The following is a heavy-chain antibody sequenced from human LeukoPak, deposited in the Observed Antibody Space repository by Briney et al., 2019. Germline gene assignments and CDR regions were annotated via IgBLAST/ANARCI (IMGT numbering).Heavy chain of an antibody. D-gene: IGHD6-6*01. CDR2: IIPIFGTA. CDR3: ARLPTIAARPVDY. V-gene: IGHV1-69*13. CDR1: GGTFSSYA. J-gene: IGHJ4*02. Sequence: SVKVSCKASGGTFSSYAISWVRQAPGQGLEWMGGIIPIFGTANYAQKFQGRVTITADESTSTAYMELSSLRSEDTAVYYCARLPTIAARPVDYWGQGTLVTVSS.